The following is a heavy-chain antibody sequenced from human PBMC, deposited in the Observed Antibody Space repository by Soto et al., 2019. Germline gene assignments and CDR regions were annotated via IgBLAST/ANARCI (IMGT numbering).Heavy chain of an antibody. Sequence: SETLSLTCTVSGGSISSYYWSWIRQPPGKGLEWIGYIYYSGSTNYNPSLKSRVTISVDTSKNQFSLKLSSVTAADTAVYYCARHELTPSGGFREQIFAYWAQGTLVTVSS. CDR1: GGSISSYY. CDR2: IYYSGST. V-gene: IGHV4-59*08. CDR3: ARHELTPSGGFREQIFAY. J-gene: IGHJ4*02. D-gene: IGHD3-10*01.